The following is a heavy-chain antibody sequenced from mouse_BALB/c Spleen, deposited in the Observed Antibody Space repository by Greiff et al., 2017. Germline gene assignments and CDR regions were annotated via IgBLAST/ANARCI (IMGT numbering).Heavy chain of an antibody. Sequence: EVKVVESGGGLVQPGGSRKLSCAASGFTFSSFGMHWVRQAPEKGLEWVAYISSGSSTIYYADTVKGRFTISRDNPKNTLFLQMTSLRSEDTAMYYCARGGLGSSYAMDYWGQGTSVTVSS. CDR1: GFTFSSFG. J-gene: IGHJ4*01. V-gene: IGHV5-17*02. D-gene: IGHD1-1*01. CDR3: ARGGLGSSYAMDY. CDR2: ISSGSSTI.